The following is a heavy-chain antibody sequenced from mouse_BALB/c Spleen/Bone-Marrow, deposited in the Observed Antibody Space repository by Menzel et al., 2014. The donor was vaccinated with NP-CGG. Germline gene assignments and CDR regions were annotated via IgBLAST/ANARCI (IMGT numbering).Heavy chain of an antibody. V-gene: IGHV5-9-2*01. J-gene: IGHJ4*01. CDR1: GFTFXSYG. Sequence: EVQLVESGGGLVKPGGSLKLSCAASGFTFXSYGMSWVRQTPEKRLEWVATISGGGSYTYYPDSVKGRFTISRDNAKNNLYLQMSSLRSEDTALYYCARGHYRYDAYAMDYWGQGTSVTVSS. CDR3: ARGHYRYDAYAMDY. D-gene: IGHD2-14*01. CDR2: ISGGGSYT.